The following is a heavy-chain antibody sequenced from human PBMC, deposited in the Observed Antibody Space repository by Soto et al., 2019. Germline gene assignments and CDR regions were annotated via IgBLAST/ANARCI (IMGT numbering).Heavy chain of an antibody. CDR2: IYYSGST. Sequence: SETLSLTCTVSCGSIISYYWIWIRQPPGKGLEWIGYIYYSGSTNYNPSLKSRVTISVDTSKNQFSLKLSSVTAADTAVYYCARVTRLAGNWFDPWGQGTLVTVSS. D-gene: IGHD2-21*01. CDR3: ARVTRLAGNWFDP. CDR1: CGSIISYY. J-gene: IGHJ5*02. V-gene: IGHV4-59*01.